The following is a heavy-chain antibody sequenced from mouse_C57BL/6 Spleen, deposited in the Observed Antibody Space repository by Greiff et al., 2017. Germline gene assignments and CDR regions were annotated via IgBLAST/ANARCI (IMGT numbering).Heavy chain of an antibody. CDR2: IYPGSGST. J-gene: IGHJ3*01. CDR1: GYTFTSYW. CDR3: ASRYYGSSDGGFAY. D-gene: IGHD1-1*01. V-gene: IGHV1-55*01. Sequence: VQLQQPGAELVKPGASVKMSCKASGYTFTSYWITWVKQRPGQGLEWIGDIYPGSGSTNYNEKFKSKATLTVDTSSSTAYMQLSSLTSEDSAVYYCASRYYGSSDGGFAYWGQGTLVTVSA.